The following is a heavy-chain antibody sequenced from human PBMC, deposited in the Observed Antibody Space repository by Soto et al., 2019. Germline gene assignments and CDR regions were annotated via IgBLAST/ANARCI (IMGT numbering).Heavy chain of an antibody. CDR3: ARDQARGLPTYNDY. Sequence: SGKVCCKASGYTFTSYGISWVRQAPGQGLEWMGWISAYNGNTNYAQKLQGRVTMTTDTSTSTAYMELRSLRSDDTAVYYCARDQARGLPTYNDYWGQGTLVTVSS. CDR2: ISAYNGNT. CDR1: GYTFTSYG. D-gene: IGHD1-1*01. J-gene: IGHJ4*02. V-gene: IGHV1-18*04.